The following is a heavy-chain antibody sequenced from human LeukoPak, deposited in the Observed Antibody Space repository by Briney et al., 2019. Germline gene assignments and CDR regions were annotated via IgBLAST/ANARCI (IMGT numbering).Heavy chain of an antibody. Sequence: QSGGSLRLSCAASGFTFSSYAMSWVRQAPGKGLEWVSAISGSGGSTYYADSVKGRFTISRDNSKNTLYLQMNSLRAEDTAVYYCAKDVLWFGELLGGFDYWGQGTLVTVSS. CDR1: GFTFSSYA. J-gene: IGHJ4*02. V-gene: IGHV3-23*01. D-gene: IGHD3-10*01. CDR2: ISGSGGST. CDR3: AKDVLWFGELLGGFDY.